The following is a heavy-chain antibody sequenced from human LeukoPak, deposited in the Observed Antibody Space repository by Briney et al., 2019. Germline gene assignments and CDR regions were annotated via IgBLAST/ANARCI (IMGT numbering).Heavy chain of an antibody. V-gene: IGHV1-69*05. CDR3: ARESVAGEYYFDY. J-gene: IGHJ4*02. Sequence: SVKVSCKASGGTFSSYAISWVRQAPGQGLEWMGGIIPIFGTANYAQKFQGKVTITTDESTSTAYMELSSLRSEDTAVYYCARESVAGEYYFDYWGQGTLVTVSS. CDR1: GGTFSSYA. D-gene: IGHD6-19*01. CDR2: IIPIFGTA.